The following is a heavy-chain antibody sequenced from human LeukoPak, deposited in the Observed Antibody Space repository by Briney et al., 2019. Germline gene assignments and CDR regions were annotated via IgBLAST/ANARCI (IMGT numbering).Heavy chain of an antibody. D-gene: IGHD5-12*01. CDR1: GFTVSSNY. CDR3: ATYSGYAGWFDP. Sequence: GGPLRLSCAASGFTVSSNYMSWVRQAPGKGLEWVSVIYSGGSTYYADSVKGRFTISRDNSKNTLYLQMNSLRAEDTAVYYCATYSGYAGWFDPWGQGTLVTVSS. V-gene: IGHV3-66*02. CDR2: IYSGGST. J-gene: IGHJ5*02.